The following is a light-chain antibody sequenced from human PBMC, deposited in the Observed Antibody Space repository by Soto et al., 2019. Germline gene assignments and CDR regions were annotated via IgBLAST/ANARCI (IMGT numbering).Light chain of an antibody. CDR3: QQYNNWPLIT. CDR2: DAS. Sequence: EVVLTQSPVTLSLSPGERATLSCRASQSFRGLLAWYQQKPGQAPRLLIYDASTRATGLPARFSGSGSGTEFTLTVSSLQSEDFAVYYCQQYNNWPLITFGQGTRLEI. J-gene: IGKJ5*01. V-gene: IGKV3-15*01. CDR1: QSFRGL.